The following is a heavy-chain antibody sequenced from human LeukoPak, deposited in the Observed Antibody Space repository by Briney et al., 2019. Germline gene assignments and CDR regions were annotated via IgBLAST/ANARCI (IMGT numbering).Heavy chain of an antibody. J-gene: IGHJ4*02. V-gene: IGHV3-30*02. CDR3: ARDAGAGFDY. CDR1: AFSFNTYG. Sequence: GGSLRLSCATSAFSFNTYGMHWVRQAPGKGLQWVAFIRYNGNDQYYADSVKGRFTISRDDAKNSLYLQMNSLSAEDTAVYYCARDAGAGFDYWGQGALVTVSS. CDR2: IRYNGNDQ. D-gene: IGHD6-13*01.